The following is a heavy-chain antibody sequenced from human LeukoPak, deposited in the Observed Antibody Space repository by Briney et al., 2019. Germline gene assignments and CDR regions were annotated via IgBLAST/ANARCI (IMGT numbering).Heavy chain of an antibody. Sequence: PEGSLRLSCAASGFTFSSYAMSWVRQAPGKGLEWVSAISGSGGSTYYADSVKGRFTISRDNSKNTLYLQMNSLRAEDTAVYYCASSSSGYYNWFDPWGQGTLVTVSS. V-gene: IGHV3-23*01. CDR3: ASSSSGYYNWFDP. CDR1: GFTFSSYA. J-gene: IGHJ5*02. CDR2: ISGSGGST. D-gene: IGHD3-22*01.